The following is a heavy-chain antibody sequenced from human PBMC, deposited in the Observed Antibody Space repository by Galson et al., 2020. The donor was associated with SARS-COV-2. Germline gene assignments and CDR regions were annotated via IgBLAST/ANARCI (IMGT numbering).Heavy chain of an antibody. CDR1: GFTFSSYS. CDR3: ARDGCITIFGVVICAFDI. CDR2: ITSTSSYI. D-gene: IGHD3-3*01. J-gene: IGHJ3*02. V-gene: IGHV3-21*01. Sequence: GGSLRLSCAASGFTFSSYSMNWVRQAPEKGLEWVSSITSTSSYIYYADSVKGRFTISRDNAKNSLYLQMNSLRAEDTAVYYCARDGCITIFGVVICAFDIWGQGTMVTVSS.